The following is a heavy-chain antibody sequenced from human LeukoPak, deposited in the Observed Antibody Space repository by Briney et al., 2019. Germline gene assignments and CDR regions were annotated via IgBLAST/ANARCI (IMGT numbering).Heavy chain of an antibody. CDR3: ARVTVTLTNWFDP. V-gene: IGHV1-69*05. CDR2: IIPIFGTA. CDR1: GGTFSSYA. D-gene: IGHD4-17*01. Sequence: SVKVSCKASGGTFSSYAISWVRQAPGQGLEWMGVIIPIFGTANYAQKFQGRVTITTDESTSTAYMELSSLRSEDTAVYYCARVTVTLTNWFDPWGQGTLVTVSS. J-gene: IGHJ5*02.